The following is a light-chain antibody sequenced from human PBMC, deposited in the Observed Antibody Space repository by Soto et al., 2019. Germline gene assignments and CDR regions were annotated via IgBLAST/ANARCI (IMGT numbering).Light chain of an antibody. Sequence: EIVLTQSPGTLSLSPGERATLSCRASQSVSNNYLAWYQQKPGQAPRLLIYGASNRATGIPDRFSGSGSGTDFTLTISRLEPEDLGIYYCQQYDVWPVVTFGGGTKVEIK. J-gene: IGKJ4*02. CDR2: GAS. CDR1: QSVSNNY. V-gene: IGKV3-20*01. CDR3: QQYDVWPVVT.